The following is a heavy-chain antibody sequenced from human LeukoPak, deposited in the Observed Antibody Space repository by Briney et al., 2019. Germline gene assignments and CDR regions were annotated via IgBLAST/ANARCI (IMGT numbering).Heavy chain of an antibody. CDR2: IYYSGST. Sequence: SETLSPTCTVSGGSISSYYWSWIRQPPGKGLEWIGYIYYSGSTNYNPSLKSRVTISVDTSKNQFSLKLSSVTAADTAVYYCARVNRRLVSDYWGQGTLVTVSS. J-gene: IGHJ4*02. D-gene: IGHD3-9*01. CDR1: GGSISSYY. V-gene: IGHV4-59*01. CDR3: ARVNRRLVSDY.